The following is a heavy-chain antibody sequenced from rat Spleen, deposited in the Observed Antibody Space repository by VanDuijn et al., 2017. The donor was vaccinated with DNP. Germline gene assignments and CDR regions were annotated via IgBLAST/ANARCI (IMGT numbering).Heavy chain of an antibody. J-gene: IGHJ2*01. Sequence: EVQLVETGGGLVQPGRSLKLSCVASGFTFSTYWMFWIRQTPGKGLEWIASINTDGGSTYYADSVRGRFTISRDNAENAIYLQMTSLRSEDMATYYCARWYNSGYYFDYWGQGVMVTVSS. V-gene: IGHV5-58*01. CDR2: INTDGGST. CDR3: ARWYNSGYYFDY. D-gene: IGHD4-3*01. CDR1: GFTFSTYW.